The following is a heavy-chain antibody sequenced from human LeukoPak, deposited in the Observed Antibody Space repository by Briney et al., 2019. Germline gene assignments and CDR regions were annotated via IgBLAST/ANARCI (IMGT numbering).Heavy chain of an antibody. CDR1: GGSFSGYY. CDR2: INHSGST. D-gene: IGHD1-26*01. V-gene: IGHV4-34*01. J-gene: IGHJ4*02. CDR3: ARAGVGASYRDFDY. Sequence: SETLSLTCAVYGGSFSGYYWSWIRQPPGKGLEWIWEINHSGSTNYNPSLKSRVTISVDSSKNQFSLKLSSVTAADTAVYYCARAGVGASYRDFDYWGQGTLVTVSS.